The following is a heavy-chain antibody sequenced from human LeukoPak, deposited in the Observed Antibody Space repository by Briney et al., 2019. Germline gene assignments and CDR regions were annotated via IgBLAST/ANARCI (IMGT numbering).Heavy chain of an antibody. CDR2: ISGSGGST. J-gene: IGHJ5*02. V-gene: IGHV3-23*01. CDR1: GFSFSSYA. Sequence: GGSLRLSCAASGFSFSSYAMGWVRQAPGKGLEWVSGISGSGGSTYYADSVKGRFTISRDNSKNTLYLQMNSLRDEDTAVYHCAKVRSLNWFDPWGQGTLVTVSS. CDR3: AKVRSLNWFDP.